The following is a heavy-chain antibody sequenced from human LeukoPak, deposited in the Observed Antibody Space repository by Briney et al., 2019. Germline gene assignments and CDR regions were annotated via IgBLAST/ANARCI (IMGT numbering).Heavy chain of an antibody. J-gene: IGHJ4*02. Sequence: PGGSLRLSCAASGFTFSDYYMSWIRQAPGKGLQWLAYSSTSGSITYYADSVKGRFTISRDNAKNSVYLQMNSLRAEDTAVYYCARDFSDVRGNIFDSWGQGTLVTVSP. CDR2: SSTSGSIT. CDR3: ARDFSDVRGNIFDS. CDR1: GFTFSDYY. V-gene: IGHV3-11*04. D-gene: IGHD3-10*02.